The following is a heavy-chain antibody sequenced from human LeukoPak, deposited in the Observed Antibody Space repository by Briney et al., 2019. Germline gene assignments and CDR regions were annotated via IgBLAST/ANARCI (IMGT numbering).Heavy chain of an antibody. CDR2: IYYSGSP. D-gene: IGHD2-15*01. CDR1: GGSISSYY. J-gene: IGHJ4*02. V-gene: IGHV4-59*01. CDR3: ARDGCSGGGCYFDY. Sequence: SETLSLTCTVSGGSISSYYWSWIRQPPGKGLEWIGYIYYSGSPNYNPSHKSRVTISVDTSKNQFSLKLSSVTAADTAVYYCARDGCSGGGCYFDYWGQGTRVTVSS.